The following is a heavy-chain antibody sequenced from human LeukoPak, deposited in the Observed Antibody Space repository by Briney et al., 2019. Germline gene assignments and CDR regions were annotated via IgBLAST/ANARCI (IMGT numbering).Heavy chain of an antibody. J-gene: IGHJ6*02. CDR3: ARQDYNWNDVGEYYYGMDI. V-gene: IGHV4-59*08. Sequence: SETLSLTCTVSGGSISSYYWSWIRQPPGKGLEWIGYIYYSGSTNYNPSLKSRVTISVDTSKNQFSLKLSSVTAADTAVYYCARQDYNWNDVGEYYYGMDIWGQGTTVTVSS. CDR1: GGSISSYY. D-gene: IGHD1-20*01. CDR2: IYYSGST.